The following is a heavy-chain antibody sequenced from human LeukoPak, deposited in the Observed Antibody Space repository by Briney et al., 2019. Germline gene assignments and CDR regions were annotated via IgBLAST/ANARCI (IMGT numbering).Heavy chain of an antibody. D-gene: IGHD5-18*01. V-gene: IGHV1-18*01. CDR1: GYTFTSYG. Sequence: ASVKVSCKASGYTFTSYGISWVRQAPGQGHEWMGWISAYNGNTNYAQKLQGRVTMTTDTSTSTAYMELRSLRSDDAAVYYCASNVDTAMVKPLTYWGQGTLVTVSS. J-gene: IGHJ4*02. CDR3: ASNVDTAMVKPLTY. CDR2: ISAYNGNT.